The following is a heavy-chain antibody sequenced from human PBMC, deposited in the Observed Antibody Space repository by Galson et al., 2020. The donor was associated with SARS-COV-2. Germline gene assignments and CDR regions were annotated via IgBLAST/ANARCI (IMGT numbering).Heavy chain of an antibody. CDR1: GFTFDDYA. J-gene: IGHJ6*04. D-gene: IGHD3-10*01. CDR3: ARGPFGWFGGVDV. Sequence: PGGSLRLSCAASGFTFDDYAMHWVRQAPGKGLEWVSGISWNSGSIGYADTVKGRFTISRDNAKNSLYLQMNSLRAEDTALYYCARGPFGWFGGVDVWGEGTTVTVSS. CDR2: ISWNSGSI. V-gene: IGHV3-9*01.